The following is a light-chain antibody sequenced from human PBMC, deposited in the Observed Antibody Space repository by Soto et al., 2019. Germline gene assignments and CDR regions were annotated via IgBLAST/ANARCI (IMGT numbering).Light chain of an antibody. V-gene: IGKV3-20*01. CDR3: QQYGSSGT. CDR1: QSVSSN. J-gene: IGKJ1*01. CDR2: GAS. Sequence: VLTQSTDALSLSSGRRTTLSCRASQSVSSNLAWYQQKPGQAPRLLIYGASTRATGIPDRFSGSGSGTDFTLTISRLEPEDFAVYYCQQYGSSGTFAQGAKVAIK.